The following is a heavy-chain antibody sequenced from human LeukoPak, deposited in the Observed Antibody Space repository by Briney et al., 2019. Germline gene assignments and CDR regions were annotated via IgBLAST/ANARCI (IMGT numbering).Heavy chain of an antibody. V-gene: IGHV3-30*02. CDR3: AKEGGSNNYYYYYMDV. Sequence: GGSLRLSCAASGFTFSSYVMHWVRQAPGKGLEWVAFIRYDGSNKYYADSVKGRFTISRDNSGNTLYLQMNSLRAEDTAVYYCAKEGGSNNYYYYYMDVWGRGTTVTVSS. D-gene: IGHD1-26*01. CDR1: GFTFSSYV. CDR2: IRYDGSNK. J-gene: IGHJ6*03.